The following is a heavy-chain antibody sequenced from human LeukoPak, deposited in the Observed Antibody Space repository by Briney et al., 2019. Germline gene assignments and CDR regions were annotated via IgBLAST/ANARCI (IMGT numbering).Heavy chain of an antibody. Sequence: SETLSLTCTVSGGSINSNNYFWGWFRQPPGKGLEWIGRISYSGSTYYNPSVQSRVTISEDTSRNQFFLKLTSLTAADTAVFYCARRSSSSGYYYYMDVWGKGTTVTVSS. D-gene: IGHD6-6*01. V-gene: IGHV4-39*01. CDR3: ARRSSSSGYYYYMDV. CDR2: ISYSGST. J-gene: IGHJ6*03. CDR1: GGSINSNNYF.